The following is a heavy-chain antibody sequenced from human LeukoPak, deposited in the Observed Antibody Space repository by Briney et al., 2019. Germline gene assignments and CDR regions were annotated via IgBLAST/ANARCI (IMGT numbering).Heavy chain of an antibody. V-gene: IGHV1-2*02. CDR1: GFTFTDEY. CDR3: ARQGSNSSGWYPVDD. D-gene: IGHD6-19*01. Sequence: ASVKVSCKSSGFTFTDEYIHWVRQAPGQGLEWMGWMNPNSGGTKYAQTFQGRVTLTRDTSISTAYLELSSLTSDDTAVYFCARQGSNSSGWYPVDDWGQGTLVTVSS. CDR2: MNPNSGGT. J-gene: IGHJ4*02.